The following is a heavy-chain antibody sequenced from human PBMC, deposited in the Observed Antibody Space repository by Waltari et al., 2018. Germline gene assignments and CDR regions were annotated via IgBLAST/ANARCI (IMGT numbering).Heavy chain of an antibody. Sequence: QVQLQESGPGLVKPSETLSLPCTVSGYSISSDNYWGWIRQPPGKGLEWIGNIHHSGSTYYNTSLKSRVTLSVHTSENQFSLKLTSVTAAGTAVYYCVRDGRSDWMDFDYWGQGALVTVSS. CDR1: GYSISSDNY. CDR2: IHHSGST. D-gene: IGHD1-1*01. V-gene: IGHV4-38-2*02. CDR3: VRDGRSDWMDFDY. J-gene: IGHJ4*02.